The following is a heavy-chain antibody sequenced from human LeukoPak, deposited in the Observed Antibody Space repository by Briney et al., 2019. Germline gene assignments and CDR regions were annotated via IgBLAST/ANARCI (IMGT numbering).Heavy chain of an antibody. J-gene: IGHJ5*01. D-gene: IGHD3-3*01. V-gene: IGHV4-39*01. CDR3: ARVRRSLNWFDS. CDR2: IYYSGIT. CDR1: GDSISTTNYY. Sequence: SETLSLTCTVSGDSISTTNYYWGWIRQPPGKGLEWIGIIYYSGITHYNPSLKSRVTVLVDTSKNQFSLKLSSVTDADTAVYYCARVRRSLNWFDSWGQGTLVTVSS.